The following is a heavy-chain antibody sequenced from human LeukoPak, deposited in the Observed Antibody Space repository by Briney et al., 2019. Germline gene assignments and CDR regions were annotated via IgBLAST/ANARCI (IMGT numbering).Heavy chain of an antibody. CDR1: GFTFSSYG. J-gene: IGHJ5*02. CDR3: AKGGMVDFFDT. Sequence: GGSLRPSCAASGFTFSSYGMSWVRQAPGKGLEWVSAISGSGVSTYDADSVKGRFTISRGNSKNTLYLQMKSLRAEDTAVYYCAKGGMVDFFDTWGQGTLVTVSS. CDR2: ISGSGVST. D-gene: IGHD2-15*01. V-gene: IGHV3-23*01.